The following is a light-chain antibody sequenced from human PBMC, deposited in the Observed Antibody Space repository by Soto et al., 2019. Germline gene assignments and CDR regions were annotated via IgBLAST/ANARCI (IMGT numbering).Light chain of an antibody. V-gene: IGLV2-14*01. J-gene: IGLJ2*01. CDR2: EVS. CDR1: SSDVGEYDY. CDR3: SSYRSSNTLL. Sequence: QSALTQPASVSGSPGQSITISCTGTSSDVGEYDYVSWYQQYAGKAPKMMIYEVSNRPSGVSNRFSGSKSGNTASLTISGLQAEDEADYYCSSYRSSNTLLFGGGTKVTVL.